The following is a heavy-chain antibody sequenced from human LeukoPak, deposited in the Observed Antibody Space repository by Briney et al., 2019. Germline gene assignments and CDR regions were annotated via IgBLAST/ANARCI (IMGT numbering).Heavy chain of an antibody. CDR3: ARVPPYYGSGSYRSAAFDI. CDR2: INPSGGST. D-gene: IGHD3-10*01. J-gene: IGHJ3*02. Sequence: ASVKVSCKASGYTFTSYYMHWVRQAPGQGLEWMGIINPSGGSTSYAQKFQGRVTMTRDMSTSTVYMELSSLRSEDTAVYYCARVPPYYGSGSYRSAAFDIWGQGTMVTVSS. V-gene: IGHV1-46*01. CDR1: GYTFTSYY.